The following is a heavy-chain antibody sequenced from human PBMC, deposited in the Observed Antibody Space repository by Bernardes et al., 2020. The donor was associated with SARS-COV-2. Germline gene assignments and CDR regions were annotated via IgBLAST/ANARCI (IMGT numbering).Heavy chain of an antibody. CDR2: MIPNRGNT. CDR3: ARTLGPPKRITIFGVVTAAYYYYGMDV. Sequence: ASVKVSCKASGYTFTSYYINWVRQATGQGLQWMGWMIPNRGNTGFAAKFQGRLTMTRNTSISTAYMELSSLRSEDTAVYYCARTLGPPKRITIFGVVTAAYYYYGMDVWGQGTTVTVSS. J-gene: IGHJ6*02. V-gene: IGHV1-8*01. CDR1: GYTFTSYY. D-gene: IGHD3-3*01.